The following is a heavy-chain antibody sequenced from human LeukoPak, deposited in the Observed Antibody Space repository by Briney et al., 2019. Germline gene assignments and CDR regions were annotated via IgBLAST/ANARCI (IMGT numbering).Heavy chain of an antibody. CDR1: GFTFSSYA. J-gene: IGHJ6*04. V-gene: IGHV3-23*01. CDR3: AKSGLTTVCMDV. D-gene: IGHD4-17*01. CDR2: IIGSGRDT. Sequence: PGGSLRLSCAASGFTFSSYAMNWVRQAPGKRLEWVSSIIGSGRDTYYADSVKGRITASRDNSKNTVYLQMISLRAEDTALYYCAKSGLTTVCMDVWGKGTTVTISS.